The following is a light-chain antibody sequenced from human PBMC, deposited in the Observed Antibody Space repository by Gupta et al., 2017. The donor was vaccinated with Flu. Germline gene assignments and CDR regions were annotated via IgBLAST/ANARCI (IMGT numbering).Light chain of an antibody. CDR2: DDS. CDR1: SIGSEG. J-gene: IGLJ3*02. V-gene: IGLV3-21*02. CDR3: QVWESSSDQRV. Sequence: SSVLTQPPSVSVAPGPTASITCGGTSIGSEGVHWYQQRPGQAPVMVVYDDSDRPSGIPERISGSKSGNTATLTISRVEAGDEADYYCQVWESSSDQRVFGGGTKLTVL.